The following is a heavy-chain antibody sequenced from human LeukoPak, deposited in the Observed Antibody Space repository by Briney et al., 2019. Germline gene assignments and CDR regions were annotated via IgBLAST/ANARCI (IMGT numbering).Heavy chain of an antibody. CDR3: AMTTWWYFDY. V-gene: IGHV3-23*01. D-gene: IGHD4-11*01. Sequence: HTGGSLRLSCAASEFNTYAVIWVRQAPGKGLEWVSTISGSGTTPYYADSVKGRFTISRDTSKSTVFLQMNSLRADDTAVYYCAMTTWWYFDYWGQGTLVTVSS. CDR2: ISGSGTTP. CDR1: EFNTYA. J-gene: IGHJ4*02.